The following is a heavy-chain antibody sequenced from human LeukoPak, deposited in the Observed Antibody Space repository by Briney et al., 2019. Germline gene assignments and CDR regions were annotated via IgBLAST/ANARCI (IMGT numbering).Heavy chain of an antibody. CDR3: AKDHHMITFGGVIVPPKRY. Sequence: HSGGSLRLSCAVSGLTFSNYWMHWVRQAPGKGLEWVAFIRYDGSNKYYADSVKGRFTISRDNSKNTLYLQMNSLRAEDTAVYYCAKDHHMITFGGVIVPPKRYWGQGTLVTVSS. J-gene: IGHJ4*02. CDR1: GLTFSNYW. CDR2: IRYDGSNK. D-gene: IGHD3-16*02. V-gene: IGHV3-30*02.